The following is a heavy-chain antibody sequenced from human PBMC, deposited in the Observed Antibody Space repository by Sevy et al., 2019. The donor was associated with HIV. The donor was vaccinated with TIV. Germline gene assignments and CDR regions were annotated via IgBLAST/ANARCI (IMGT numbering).Heavy chain of an antibody. CDR1: GFTVSRNY. J-gene: IGHJ4*02. Sequence: GGSLRISCAASGFTVSRNYMSWVRQGPGKGLEWVSVIYSDGRTFYADSVKDRFTISRDNSKNILYLQMNSLRVEDTAVYYCAGWSSAWTLFDYWGQGTLVTVSS. CDR2: IYSDGRT. CDR3: AGWSSAWTLFDY. D-gene: IGHD6-19*01. V-gene: IGHV3-66*01.